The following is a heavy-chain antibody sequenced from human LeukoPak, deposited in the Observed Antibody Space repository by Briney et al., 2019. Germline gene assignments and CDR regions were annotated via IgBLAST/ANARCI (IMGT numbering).Heavy chain of an antibody. CDR1: GFSFSVYW. CDR2: ISGSGGST. V-gene: IGHV3-23*01. CDR3: AKRGGTGDFDY. Sequence: GGSLRLSCAASGFSFSVYWMHWVRHAPGKGLEWVSAISGSGGSTYYADSVKGRFTISRDNSKNTLYLQMNSLRAEDTAVYYCAKRGGTGDFDYWGQGTLVTVSS. J-gene: IGHJ4*02. D-gene: IGHD1-1*01.